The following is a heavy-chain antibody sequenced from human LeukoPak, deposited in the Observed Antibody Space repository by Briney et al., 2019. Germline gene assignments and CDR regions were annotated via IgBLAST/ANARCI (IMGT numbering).Heavy chain of an antibody. CDR3: AVIGGVIVIPGDY. D-gene: IGHD3-16*02. V-gene: IGHV3-7*01. CDR2: IKQDGSEK. Sequence: TGGSLRLSYAASGFTFSSYWMSWVRQAPGKGLEWVANIKQDGSEKYYVDSVRGRFTISRDSAKNSLYLQMNSLRAKDTAVYYCAVIGGVIVIPGDYWGQGTLVTVSS. CDR1: GFTFSSYW. J-gene: IGHJ4*02.